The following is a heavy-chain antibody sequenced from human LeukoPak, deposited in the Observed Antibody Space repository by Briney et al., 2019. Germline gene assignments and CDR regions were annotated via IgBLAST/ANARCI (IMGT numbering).Heavy chain of an antibody. CDR2: IYTSGST. J-gene: IGHJ6*03. V-gene: IGHV4-61*02. CDR1: GGSISSGSYY. Sequence: SETLSLTCTVSGGSISSGSYYWSWIRQPAGKGLEWIGRIYTSGSTNYNPSLKSRVTISVDTSKNQFSLKLSSVTAADTAVYYCARVARARYYYYMDVWGKGTTVTVSS. CDR3: ARVARARYYYYMDV.